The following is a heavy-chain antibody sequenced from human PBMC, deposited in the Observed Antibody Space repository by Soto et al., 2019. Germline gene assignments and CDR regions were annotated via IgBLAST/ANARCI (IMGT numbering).Heavy chain of an antibody. Sequence: QVQLVESGGGVVQPGGSLRLSCAASGFSFSNFPMHWFRQAPGKGLEWVAVMSFDGITTYYADSVKGRFTVSRYNSQDTLYLRVRRLRDEDTAVYFCARGGPGAFRSSWHFDYWGQGTLVTVSS. D-gene: IGHD6-13*01. J-gene: IGHJ4*02. CDR3: ARGGPGAFRSSWHFDY. CDR2: MSFDGITT. V-gene: IGHV3-30-3*01. CDR1: GFSFSNFP.